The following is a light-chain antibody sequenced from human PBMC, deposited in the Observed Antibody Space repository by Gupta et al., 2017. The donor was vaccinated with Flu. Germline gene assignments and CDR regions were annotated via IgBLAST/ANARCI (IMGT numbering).Light chain of an antibody. CDR3: RQSYSTLLLT. Sequence: DRVTITCRASQSISNYLYWYHKKQGEAPKLLVYRASSFQSGVPSRISGSRSGTEFTLTISSRLADDCVAYFCRQSYSTLLLTFGPGTKVDIK. CDR2: RAS. J-gene: IGKJ3*01. CDR1: QSISNY. V-gene: IGKV1-39*01.